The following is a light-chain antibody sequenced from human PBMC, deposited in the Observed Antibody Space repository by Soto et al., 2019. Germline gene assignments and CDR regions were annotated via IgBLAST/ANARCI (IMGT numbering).Light chain of an antibody. Sequence: EIVLPQSPGTLSLSPGERPTLSCSASQSVSNNYLAWYQQKPGQAPRLLIYGASNRATGIPDRFSGSGSGTEFTLTISSLQPDDFATYYCQQYNSYPWTFGQGTKVDI. CDR2: GAS. CDR3: QQYNSYPWT. CDR1: QSVSNNY. V-gene: IGKV3-20*01. J-gene: IGKJ1*01.